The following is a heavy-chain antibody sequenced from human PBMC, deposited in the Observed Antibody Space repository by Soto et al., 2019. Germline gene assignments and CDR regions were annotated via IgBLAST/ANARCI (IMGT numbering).Heavy chain of an antibody. V-gene: IGHV4-39*01. J-gene: IGHJ5*02. CDR2: IYYSGST. Sequence: PSETLSLTCTVSGGSISSSSYYWGWIRQPPGKGLEWIGSIYYSGSTYYNTSLKSRVTISVDTSKNQFSLKLSSVTAADTAVYYCARQAIGYCSGGSCYGWFDPWGQGTLVTVSS. D-gene: IGHD2-15*01. CDR1: GGSISSSSYY. CDR3: ARQAIGYCSGGSCYGWFDP.